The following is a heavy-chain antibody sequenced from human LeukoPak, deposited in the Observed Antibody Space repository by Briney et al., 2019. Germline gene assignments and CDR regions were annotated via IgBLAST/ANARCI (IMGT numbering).Heavy chain of an antibody. CDR2: IYTSGST. V-gene: IGHV4-61*02. CDR1: GGSISSGSYY. CDR3: ARDRVGFDAFDI. Sequence: SETLSLTCTVSGGSISSGSYYWSWIRQPAGKGLEWIGRIYTSGSTNYNPSLKSRVTISVDTSKNQFSLKLSSVTAADTAVYYCARDRVGFDAFDIWGQGTMVTVSS. J-gene: IGHJ3*02. D-gene: IGHD1-26*01.